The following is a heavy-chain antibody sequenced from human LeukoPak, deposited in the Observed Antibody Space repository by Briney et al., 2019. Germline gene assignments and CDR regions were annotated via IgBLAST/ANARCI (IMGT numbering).Heavy chain of an antibody. J-gene: IGHJ4*02. CDR2: IHTTGST. CDR3: ARGGGNRHFDY. D-gene: IGHD2-15*01. Sequence: SETLSLTCSVSVGFTTYDYWNWIRQPAGNAPEWIGRIHTTGSTNYNPSLKSRLTMTLDKSKKQFSLKVTSMTAADTALYYCARGGGNRHFDYWGQGILFTVSS. V-gene: IGHV4-4*07. CDR1: VGFTTYDY.